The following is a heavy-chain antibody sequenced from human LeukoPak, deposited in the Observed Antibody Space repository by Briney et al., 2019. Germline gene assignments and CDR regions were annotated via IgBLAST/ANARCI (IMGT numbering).Heavy chain of an antibody. CDR3: ARQGLYYYDSSGPDAFDI. CDR2: IDHSGST. V-gene: IGHV4-38-2*01. Sequence: SETLSLTCAVSGYSISSGYYWGWIRQPPGKGLEWFGSIDHSGSTYYNPSLKSRVTISVDTSKNQFSLKLSSVTAADTAVYYCARQGLYYYDSSGPDAFDIWGQGTMVTVSS. J-gene: IGHJ3*02. CDR1: GYSISSGYY. D-gene: IGHD3-22*01.